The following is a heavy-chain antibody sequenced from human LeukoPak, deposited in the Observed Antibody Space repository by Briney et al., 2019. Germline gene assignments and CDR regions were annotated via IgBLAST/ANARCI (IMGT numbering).Heavy chain of an antibody. Sequence: SETLSLTCSVSGGSISSYYWTWIRQFPGQGLEWIGYIHYSGSTNHNPSLRSRVTMSVDTSRNQFSLKLSSVTAADTAVYFCVRVGGTGHFDDWDQGTLVTVSS. V-gene: IGHV4-59*01. CDR2: IHYSGST. CDR1: GGSISSYY. CDR3: VRVGGTGHFDD. D-gene: IGHD1-1*01. J-gene: IGHJ4*02.